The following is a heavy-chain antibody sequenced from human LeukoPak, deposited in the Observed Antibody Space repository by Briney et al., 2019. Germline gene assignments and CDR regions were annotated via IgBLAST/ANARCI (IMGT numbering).Heavy chain of an antibody. J-gene: IGHJ4*02. CDR2: ITTYNGNT. CDR3: ARGYDYGDYVGDFDY. D-gene: IGHD4-17*01. Sequence: ASVKVSCKASGCTFTSYPISWVRQAPGQGLEWMGWITTYNGNTHYAQKLQGRVTMTTETSTSTAYMDLRGLRSDDTAVYYCARGYDYGDYVGDFDYWGQGTLVTVSS. CDR1: GCTFTSYP. V-gene: IGHV1-18*01.